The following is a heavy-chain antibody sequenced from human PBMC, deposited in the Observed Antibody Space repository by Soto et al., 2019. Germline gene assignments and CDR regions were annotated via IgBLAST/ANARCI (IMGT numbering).Heavy chain of an antibody. CDR2: ISLSGSTI. D-gene: IGHD2-8*01. V-gene: IGHV3-48*02. CDR1: GFTFSAYS. CDR3: VRATHDSDWGNEYGVLTVVPNWFVS. J-gene: IGHJ5*01. Sequence: EVQLVDSGGGLIQPGGSLRLSCAASGFTFSAYSMNWVRQAPGRGLEWVSYISLSGSTIYFADSVKGRFTISRDNAKNSRCLGMHSRTDEDTAVYCRVRATHDSDWGNEYGVLTVVPNWFVSWGQGTLVTGSS.